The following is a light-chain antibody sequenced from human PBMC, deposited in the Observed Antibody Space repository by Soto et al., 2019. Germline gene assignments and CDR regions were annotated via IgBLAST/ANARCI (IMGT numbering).Light chain of an antibody. V-gene: IGLV2-14*01. CDR1: SSDVGGYNS. Sequence: QSALTKPASVSGSPGQSITISCTGTSSDVGGYNSVSWYQQHPGKAPKLMVYEVSNRPSGVSNRFSGSKSGNSASLTISGLQTEDEADYYCSSYTSSNTLVFGGGTKLTVL. J-gene: IGLJ2*01. CDR3: SSYTSSNTLV. CDR2: EVS.